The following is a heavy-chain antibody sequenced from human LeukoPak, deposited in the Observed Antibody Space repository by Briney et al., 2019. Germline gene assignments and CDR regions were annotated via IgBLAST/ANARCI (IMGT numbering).Heavy chain of an antibody. J-gene: IGHJ4*02. V-gene: IGHV4-59*08. D-gene: IGHD1-26*01. Sequence: SETLSLTCTVSGGSISSYYWSWIRQPPGKGLEWIGYIYNSGSTNYNPSLKSRVTISVDTSKNQFSLKLNSVTAADTAVYYCARHKSGRYYSFDYWGQGTLVTVSS. CDR3: ARHKSGRYYSFDY. CDR2: IYNSGST. CDR1: GGSISSYY.